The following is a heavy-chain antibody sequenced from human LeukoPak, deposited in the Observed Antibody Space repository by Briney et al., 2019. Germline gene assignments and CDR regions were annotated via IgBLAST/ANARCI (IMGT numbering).Heavy chain of an antibody. Sequence: SGGSLRLSCAASGFTVSSNYMSWVRQAPGKGLEWVSVIYSGGSTYYADSVKGRFTISRDNSKNTLYLQMNSLRAEDTAVYYCARAYYYDSSGYYYDSPYGYWGQGTLVTVSS. V-gene: IGHV3-53*01. CDR1: GFTVSSNY. J-gene: IGHJ4*02. CDR2: IYSGGST. CDR3: ARAYYYDSSGYYYDSPYGY. D-gene: IGHD3-22*01.